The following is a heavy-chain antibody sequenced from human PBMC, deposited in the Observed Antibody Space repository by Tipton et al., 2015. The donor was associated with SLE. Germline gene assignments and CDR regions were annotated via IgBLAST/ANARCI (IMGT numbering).Heavy chain of an antibody. CDR2: VCYSGKT. CDR3: ARIIAGHGDAFDV. V-gene: IGHV4-59*11. J-gene: IGHJ3*01. Sequence: TLSLTCTVSGGSMSSHCWNWIRQPPGKGLEWIGYVCYSGKTNYNPSLKSRATMSVDPSKNQFSLTLMSVTAADTAVYFCARIIAGHGDAFDVWGQGTMVTVSS. CDR1: GGSMSSHC.